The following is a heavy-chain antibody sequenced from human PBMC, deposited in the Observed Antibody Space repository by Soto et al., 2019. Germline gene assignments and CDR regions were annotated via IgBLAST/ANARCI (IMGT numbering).Heavy chain of an antibody. Sequence: QVQLVESGGGLVKPGGSLRLSCAASGFTFSDYYMSWIRQAPGKGLEYISYISSSSGSTNYADSVKGRFTISRDNAKNSLYLQMSSLRAEDTAVYYCARDRGVYDRLYYYHGMDVWGRGTTVTVSS. CDR3: ARDRGVYDRLYYYHGMDV. CDR2: ISSSSGST. CDR1: GFTFSDYY. J-gene: IGHJ6*02. D-gene: IGHD5-12*01. V-gene: IGHV3-11*06.